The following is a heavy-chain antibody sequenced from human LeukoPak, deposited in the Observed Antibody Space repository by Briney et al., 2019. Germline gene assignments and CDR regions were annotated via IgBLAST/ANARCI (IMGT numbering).Heavy chain of an antibody. D-gene: IGHD5-18*01. J-gene: IGHJ5*02. CDR2: ISGSGGST. V-gene: IGHV3-23*01. CDR1: AFTFSIYA. Sequence: GGSLRLSCAAPAFTFSIYAMSWVRQAPGKGLGWVSTISGSGGSTHYADSVKGRFTISRDNSKNTLYLQMNSLRADDTAVYYCVRGYSYGWFDPWGQGTLVTVSS. CDR3: VRGYSYGWFDP.